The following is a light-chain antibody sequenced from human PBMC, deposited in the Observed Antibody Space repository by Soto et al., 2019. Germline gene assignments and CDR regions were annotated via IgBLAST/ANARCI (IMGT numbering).Light chain of an antibody. V-gene: IGLV2-8*01. CDR3: SSYAGSKNLV. Sequence: QSALTQPPSASGSPGQSVTISCTGTSSDVGGYNSVSWYQQHPGKAPKLLIYEVSKRPSGVPDRFSASKSDNTASLTVSGLHAEDEADYYCSSYAGSKNLVFGGGTKLTVL. J-gene: IGLJ2*01. CDR2: EVS. CDR1: SSDVGGYNS.